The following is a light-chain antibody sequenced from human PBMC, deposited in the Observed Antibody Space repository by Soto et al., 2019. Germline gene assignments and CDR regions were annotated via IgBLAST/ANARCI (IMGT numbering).Light chain of an antibody. CDR2: EVR. J-gene: IGLJ2*01. CDR3: SSYTTTNTLQLV. V-gene: IGLV2-14*01. CDR1: NTDVGGYNY. Sequence: QSALTQPASVSGSPGQSITVSCTGTNTDVGGYNYVSWYQHRPGKAPRLMIYEVRNRLSGVSNRFSGSKSGNTASLTISGLQSEDEADYWCSSYTTTNTLQLVFGGGTKVTVL.